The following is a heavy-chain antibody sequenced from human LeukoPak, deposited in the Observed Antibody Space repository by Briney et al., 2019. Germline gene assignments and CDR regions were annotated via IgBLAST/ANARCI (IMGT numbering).Heavy chain of an antibody. V-gene: IGHV1-2*02. CDR2: INPNSGGT. D-gene: IGHD3-10*01. CDR1: GYTFTGYY. CDR3: ASSTIYGSGSLPNSLFDY. J-gene: IGHJ4*02. Sequence: ASVKVSCKASGYTFTGYYMHWVRQAPGQGLEWMGWINPNSGGTNYAQKFQGRVTMTRDTSISTAYMELSRLRSDDTAVYYCASSTIYGSGSLPNSLFDYWGQGTLVTVSS.